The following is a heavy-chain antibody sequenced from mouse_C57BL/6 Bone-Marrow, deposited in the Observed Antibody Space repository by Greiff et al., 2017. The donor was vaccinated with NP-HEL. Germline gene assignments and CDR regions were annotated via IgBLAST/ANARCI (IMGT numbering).Heavy chain of an antibody. CDR2: IYPGDGDT. D-gene: IGHD1-1*01. J-gene: IGHJ4*01. V-gene: IGHV1-82*01. CDR3: ARWYYGSVYAMDD. CDR1: GYAFSSSW. Sequence: QVQLQQSGPELVKPGASVKISCKASGYAFSSSWMNWVKQRPGKGLEWIGRIYPGDGDTNYNGKFKGKATLTADKSSSTAYMQLSSLTSEDSAVYFCARWYYGSVYAMDDWGQGTSVTVSS.